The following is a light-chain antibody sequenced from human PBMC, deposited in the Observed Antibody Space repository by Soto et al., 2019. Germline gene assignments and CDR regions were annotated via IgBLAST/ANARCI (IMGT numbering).Light chain of an antibody. CDR2: RAS. CDR1: QSISSW. J-gene: IGKJ1*01. Sequence: DIQMTQSPSTLFASVGDRVTITCRASQSISSWLAWYQQKPGKAPKVLIYRASSLESGVPSRFSGGGYGTEFTLTISSLQPDDFATYYCQQYSSYWTFGQGTKVEIK. V-gene: IGKV1-5*03. CDR3: QQYSSYWT.